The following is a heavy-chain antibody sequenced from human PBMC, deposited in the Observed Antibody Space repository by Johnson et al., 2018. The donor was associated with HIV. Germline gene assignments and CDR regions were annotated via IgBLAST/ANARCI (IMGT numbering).Heavy chain of an antibody. Sequence: QVQLVESGGGVVQPGRSLRLSCTTSGFIFSSYGMHWVRQSPGKGLEWVAFISSDGSNIYYADSVKGRFTISRDNSKNTLYLQMNSLRAEDTAVYYCAIGRGEFPRHAFDIWGQGTMVTVSS. V-gene: IGHV3-33*05. J-gene: IGHJ3*02. CDR1: GFIFSSYG. CDR2: ISSDGSNI. D-gene: IGHD3-10*01. CDR3: AIGRGEFPRHAFDI.